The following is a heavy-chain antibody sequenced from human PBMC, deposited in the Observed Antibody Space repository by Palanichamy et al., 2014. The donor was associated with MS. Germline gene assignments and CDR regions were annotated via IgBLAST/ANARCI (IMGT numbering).Heavy chain of an antibody. D-gene: IGHD3-22*01. V-gene: IGHV4-39*01. CDR2: IHYSGRT. Sequence: QLQLQESGPGLVKPSETLSLTCTVSGGSISSDVYYWAWIRQPPGRGLEWIGSIHYSGRTYYYPSLKSRVIISVDTSKNQFSLRLNSVSAADTAVYYCARHKGFYYESSGHEGPFDYWGQGTLVPVSS. CDR3: ARHKGFYYESSGHEGPFDY. CDR1: GGSISSDVYY. J-gene: IGHJ4*02.